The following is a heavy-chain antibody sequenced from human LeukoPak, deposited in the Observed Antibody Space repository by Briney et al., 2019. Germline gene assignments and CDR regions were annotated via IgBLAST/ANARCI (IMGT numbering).Heavy chain of an antibody. CDR1: GFTFSDYA. D-gene: IGHD2-21*01. CDR2: IRYDGSDS. Sequence: PGGSLRLSCSAFGFTFSDYAFHWVRQAPGKGLEWLAFIRYDGSDSYHTDSVKGRFTISRDNSKKTLYLQMDSLRTEDTAFYYCALIGVVIPPDTYDVWGQGTLVTVSS. J-gene: IGHJ3*01. CDR3: ALIGVVIPPDTYDV. V-gene: IGHV3-30*02.